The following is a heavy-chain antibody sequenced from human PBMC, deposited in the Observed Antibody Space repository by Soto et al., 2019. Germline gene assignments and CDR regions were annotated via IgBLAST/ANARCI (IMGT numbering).Heavy chain of an antibody. CDR3: AMVDVYVTPSPQDV. CDR1: GYSFTRYG. D-gene: IGHD3-16*01. Sequence: QVQLVQSRAEVKNPGASVKVSCKASGYSFTRYGIAWARQAPGQGLEWMGWINTYNGNTNYAQNLQGRVTLTTDTSXTTAYMELTSLRSNDTPKYYCAMVDVYVTPSPQDVWGQGTTVIVSS. J-gene: IGHJ6*02. V-gene: IGHV1-18*01. CDR2: INTYNGNT.